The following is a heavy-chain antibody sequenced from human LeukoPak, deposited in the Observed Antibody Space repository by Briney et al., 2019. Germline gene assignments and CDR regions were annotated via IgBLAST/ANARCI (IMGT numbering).Heavy chain of an antibody. CDR2: TYYRSKWYN. D-gene: IGHD6-13*01. J-gene: IGHJ4*02. CDR1: GDSVSSNNAA. CDR3: ARDQIASAGPYDY. Sequence: SQTLSLTCAISGDSVSSNNAAWSWIRQSPSRGLEWLGRTYYRSKWYNDYAVSVKSRITINPDTSKNQFSLQLNSVTPEDTAAYFCARDQIASAGPYDYWGQGTLVTVSS. V-gene: IGHV6-1*01.